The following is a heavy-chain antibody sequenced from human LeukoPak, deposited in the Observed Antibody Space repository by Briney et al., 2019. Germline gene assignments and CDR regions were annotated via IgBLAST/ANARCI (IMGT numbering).Heavy chain of an antibody. D-gene: IGHD5-12*01. CDR1: GGSISSGGYF. Sequence: PSQTLSLTCTVSGGSISSGGYFWSWIRQRPGKGLEWIGFIYYSGSTYYNPSLKSRVTISVDTSKNQFSLKLSSVTAADTAVYYCARDGGVATNHLYNNWFDPWGQGTLVTVSS. J-gene: IGHJ5*02. V-gene: IGHV4-31*03. CDR3: ARDGGVATNHLYNNWFDP. CDR2: IYYSGST.